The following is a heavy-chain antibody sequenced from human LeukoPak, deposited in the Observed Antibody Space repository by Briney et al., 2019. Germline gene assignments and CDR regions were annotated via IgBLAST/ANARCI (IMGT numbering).Heavy chain of an antibody. V-gene: IGHV1-2*02. D-gene: IGHD6-6*01. J-gene: IGHJ4*02. CDR2: INPNSGGT. CDR1: GYTFTDYY. Sequence: GASVKVSCKASGYTFTDYYMHWVRQAPGQGLEWMGWINPNSGGTNFAQKFQGRVAMTRDTSISTAYMELGSLRSHDTAVYFWARARWQLVPYFDSWGQGTRVTVSS. CDR3: ARARWQLVPYFDS.